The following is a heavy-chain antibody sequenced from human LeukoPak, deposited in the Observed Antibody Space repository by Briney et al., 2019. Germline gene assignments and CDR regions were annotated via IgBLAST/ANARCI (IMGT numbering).Heavy chain of an antibody. CDR1: GSTFSSYG. Sequence: GGSLRLSCAASGSTFSSYGMHWVRQAPGKGLEWVAFIRYDGSNKYYADSVKGRFTISRDNSKNTLYLQMNSLRAEDTAVYYCAKDRGSTSCLNYWGQGTLVTVSS. CDR3: AKDRGSTSCLNY. D-gene: IGHD2-2*01. J-gene: IGHJ4*02. CDR2: IRYDGSNK. V-gene: IGHV3-30*02.